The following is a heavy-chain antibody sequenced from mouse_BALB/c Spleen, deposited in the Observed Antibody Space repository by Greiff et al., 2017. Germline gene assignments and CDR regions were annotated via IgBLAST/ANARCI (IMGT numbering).Heavy chain of an antibody. D-gene: IGHD2-14*01. J-gene: IGHJ2*01. Sequence: EVNVVESGGDLVKPGGSLKLSCAASGFTFSSFGMHWVRQAPEKGLEWVAYISSGSSTIYYADTVKGRFTISRDNPKNTLFLQMTSLRSEDTAMYYCARRDRYDYFDYWGQGTTLTVSS. CDR2: ISSGSSTI. CDR1: GFTFSSFG. V-gene: IGHV5-17*02. CDR3: ARRDRYDYFDY.